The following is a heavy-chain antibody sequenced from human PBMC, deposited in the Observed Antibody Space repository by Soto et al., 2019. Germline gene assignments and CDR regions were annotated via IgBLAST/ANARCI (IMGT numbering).Heavy chain of an antibody. Sequence: EVQLVASGGGLVKPGGSLRLSCAASGFTFSNAWMSWVRQAPGKGLEWVGRIKSKTDGGTTDYAAPVKGRFTISRDDSKNTLYLQMNSLKTEDTAVYYCTTDQGFGVVVVAAINWYFDLWGRGTLVTVSS. CDR1: GFTFSNAW. V-gene: IGHV3-15*01. CDR3: TTDQGFGVVVVAAINWYFDL. CDR2: IKSKTDGGTT. D-gene: IGHD2-15*01. J-gene: IGHJ2*01.